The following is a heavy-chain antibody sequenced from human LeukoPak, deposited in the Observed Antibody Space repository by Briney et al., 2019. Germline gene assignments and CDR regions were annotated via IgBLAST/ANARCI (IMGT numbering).Heavy chain of an antibody. J-gene: IGHJ4*02. Sequence: ASVKVSCKASGYTFTGYHMHWVRQAPGQGLEWMGWISAYNGNTNYAQNLQGRVTMTTDTSTSTAYMELSSLRSEDTAVYYCARDSASRTGIFLDYWGQGTLVTVSS. V-gene: IGHV1-18*04. CDR1: GYTFTGYH. CDR3: ARDSASRTGIFLDY. D-gene: IGHD3/OR15-3a*01. CDR2: ISAYNGNT.